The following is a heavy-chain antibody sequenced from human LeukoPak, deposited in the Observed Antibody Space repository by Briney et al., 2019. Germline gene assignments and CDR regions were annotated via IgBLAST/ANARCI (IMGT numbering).Heavy chain of an antibody. CDR2: IIPIFGMA. CDR1: GGTFSSYA. Sequence: SVKVSCKASGGTFSSYAISWVRQAPGQGLEWMGRIIPIFGMANYAQKFQGRVTITADKSTSTAYMELSSLRSEDTAVYYCAGSYCGGDCHRGYYYYGMDVWGQGTTVTVSS. V-gene: IGHV1-69*04. CDR3: AGSYCGGDCHRGYYYYGMDV. J-gene: IGHJ6*02. D-gene: IGHD2-21*02.